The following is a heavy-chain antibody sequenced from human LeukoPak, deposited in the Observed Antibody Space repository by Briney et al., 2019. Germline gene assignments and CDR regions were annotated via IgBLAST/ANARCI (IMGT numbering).Heavy chain of an antibody. V-gene: IGHV2-5*02. CDR3: AHAYVSGVYVNFEE. CDR2: IYWDDDK. Sequence: SGPTLVKPTQTLTLTCTFSGFSLTTSGVGVGWIRQPPGKALEWLALIYWDDDKRYSPFLKTRLTITKDTSKNQVVLTMTNMDPVDTATYYCAHAYVSGVYVNFEEWGHGALVTVCS. D-gene: IGHD3-10*01. CDR1: GFSLTTSGVG. J-gene: IGHJ4*01.